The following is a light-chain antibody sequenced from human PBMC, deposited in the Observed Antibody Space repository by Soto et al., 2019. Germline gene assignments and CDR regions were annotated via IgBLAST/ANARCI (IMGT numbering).Light chain of an antibody. CDR1: SSDVGGYNY. Sequence: QSARTQPASVSRSPGQSITISCTGTSSDVGGYNYVSWYQQHPGKAPKLMIYEVSNRPSGVSNRFSGSKSGNTASLTISGLQAEDESDYYCSSYTSSSTLVFGGGTKLTVL. J-gene: IGLJ2*01. V-gene: IGLV2-14*01. CDR2: EVS. CDR3: SSYTSSSTLV.